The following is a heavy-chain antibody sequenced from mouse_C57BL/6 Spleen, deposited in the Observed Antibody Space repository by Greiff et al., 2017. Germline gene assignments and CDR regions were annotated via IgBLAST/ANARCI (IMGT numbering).Heavy chain of an antibody. CDR1: GYTFTSYW. CDR2: IDPSDSET. CDR3: ARGSYGSSFDD. Sequence: QVHVKQSGAELVRPGSSVKLSCKASGYTFTSYWMHWVKQRPIQGLEWIGNIDPSDSETHYNQKFKDKATLTVDKSSSTAYMQLSSLTSEDSAVYYCARGSYGSSFDDWGQGTTLTVSS. V-gene: IGHV1-52*01. D-gene: IGHD1-1*01. J-gene: IGHJ2*01.